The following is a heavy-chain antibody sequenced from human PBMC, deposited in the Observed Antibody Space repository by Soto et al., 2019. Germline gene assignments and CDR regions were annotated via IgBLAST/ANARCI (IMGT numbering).Heavy chain of an antibody. D-gene: IGHD1-7*01. Sequence: GGSLRLSCAASGFTFSSYAMSWVRQAPGKGLEWVSAISGSGGSTYYADSVKSRFTISRDNSKNTLYLQMNTLGAEDTAVYYCARDGIGGTVFRGYLDYWGRGTVVTVSS. V-gene: IGHV3-23*01. CDR2: ISGSGGST. J-gene: IGHJ4*02. CDR3: ARDGIGGTVFRGYLDY. CDR1: GFTFSSYA.